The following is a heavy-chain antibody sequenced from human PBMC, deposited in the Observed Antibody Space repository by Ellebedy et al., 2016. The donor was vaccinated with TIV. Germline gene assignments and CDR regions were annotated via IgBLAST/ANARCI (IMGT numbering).Heavy chain of an antibody. CDR3: ARCRIAVAGIFDY. CDR1: GDSFSGYY. D-gene: IGHD6-19*01. CDR2: VIHTGST. J-gene: IGHJ4*02. V-gene: IGHV4-34*12. Sequence: SQTLSLTCAVYGDSFSGYYWSWIRQPPGKGLEWIGEVIHTGSTNYNPSLKSRVTMSVDTSKNQFSLKLNSVTVADSGVYFCARCRIAVAGIFDYWGQGILVTVSS.